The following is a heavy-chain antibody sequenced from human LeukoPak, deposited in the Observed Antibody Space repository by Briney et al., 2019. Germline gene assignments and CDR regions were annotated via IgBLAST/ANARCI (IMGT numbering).Heavy chain of an antibody. D-gene: IGHD2-15*01. CDR3: ATGRHCSGGSCYPYYYYMDV. V-gene: IGHV1-24*01. CDR2: FDPEDGET. Sequence: GASVKVSCXVSGYTLTGLSMHWVRQAHGKGLEWMGGFDPEDGETIYAQKFQGRVTMTEDTSTDTAYMELSSLRSEDTAVYYCATGRHCSGGSCYPYYYYMDVWGKGTTVTVSS. CDR1: GYTLTGLS. J-gene: IGHJ6*03.